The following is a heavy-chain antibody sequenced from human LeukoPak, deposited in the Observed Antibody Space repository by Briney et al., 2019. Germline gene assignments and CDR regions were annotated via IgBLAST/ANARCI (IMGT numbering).Heavy chain of an antibody. CDR3: AKDFPYYYDSSGYSVY. CDR2: ISGSGGST. J-gene: IGHJ4*02. D-gene: IGHD3-22*01. CDR1: GFTFSSYA. V-gene: IGHV3-23*01. Sequence: GGSLRLSCAASGFTFSSYAMSWVRQAPGKGLEWVSAISGSGGSTYYADSVKGRFTISRDNSKNTLYLQMNSLRAGDTAVYYCAKDFPYYYDSSGYSVYWGQGTLVTVSS.